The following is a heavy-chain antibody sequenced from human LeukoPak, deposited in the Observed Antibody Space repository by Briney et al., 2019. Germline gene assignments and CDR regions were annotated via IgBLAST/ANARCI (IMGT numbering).Heavy chain of an antibody. V-gene: IGHV4-39*07. CDR3: ARGSAGSGVYYIHYFDY. CDR2: IFYSGTT. J-gene: IGHJ4*02. CDR1: GGSISSSDYY. D-gene: IGHD3-10*01. Sequence: SETLSLTCTVSGGSISSSDYYWGWIRQPPGKGLEWIGSIFYSGTTYYNPSLESRVTISVDTSKNQFSLKLSSVTAADTAVYYCARGSAGSGVYYIHYFDYWGQGTLVTASS.